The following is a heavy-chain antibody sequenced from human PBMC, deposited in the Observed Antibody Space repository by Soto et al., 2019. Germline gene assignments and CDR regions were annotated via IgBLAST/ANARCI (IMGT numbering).Heavy chain of an antibody. V-gene: IGHV5-51*01. CDR3: VRYRVPSLGYCANGVCSCNYCMVV. J-gene: IGHJ6*02. Sequence: GESLKISCKGSGYSFTSYWIGWVRQMPGKGLEWMGIIYPGDSDTRYSPSFQGQVTISADKSISTAYLQWSSLKASDTAMYYCVRYRVPSLGYCANGVCSCNYCMVVWGQEATVTASS. D-gene: IGHD2-8*01. CDR2: IYPGDSDT. CDR1: GYSFTSYW.